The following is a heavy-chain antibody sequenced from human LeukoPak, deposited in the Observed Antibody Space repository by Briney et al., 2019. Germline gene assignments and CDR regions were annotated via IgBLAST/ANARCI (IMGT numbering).Heavy chain of an antibody. CDR1: GSSISSSNW. D-gene: IGHD6-19*01. CDR2: IYHSGST. J-gene: IGHJ4*02. V-gene: IGHV4-4*02. CDR3: ARESRIAVAGLFDY. Sequence: SETLSLTCAVSGSSISSSNWWSWIRQPPGKGLEWIGEIYHSGSTNYNPSLKSRVTISVDKSKNQFSLKLSSVTAADTAVYYCARESRIAVAGLFDYWGQGTLVTVSS.